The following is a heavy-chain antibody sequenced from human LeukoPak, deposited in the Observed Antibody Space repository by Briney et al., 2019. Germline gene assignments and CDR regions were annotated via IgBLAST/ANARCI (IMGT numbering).Heavy chain of an antibody. Sequence: GSSVKVSCKASGGTFSSYAISWVRQAPGQGLEWMGGIIPIFGTANYAQKFQGRVTITADESTSTAYMELSSLRSEDTAVYYCAIHDYGETRAWFDPWGQGTLVTVSS. CDR3: AIHDYGETRAWFDP. V-gene: IGHV1-69*01. CDR2: IIPIFGTA. J-gene: IGHJ5*02. CDR1: GGTFSSYA. D-gene: IGHD4-17*01.